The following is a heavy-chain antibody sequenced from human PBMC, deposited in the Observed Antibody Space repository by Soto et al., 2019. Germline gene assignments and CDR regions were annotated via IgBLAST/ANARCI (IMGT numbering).Heavy chain of an antibody. J-gene: IGHJ6*03. CDR3: ARHRVDYGSFYYYYYYMDV. CDR1: GGSISSYY. D-gene: IGHD4-17*01. CDR2: IYYSGST. Sequence: SETLSLTCTVSGGSISSYYWSWIRQPPGKGLEWIGYIYYSGSTNYNPSLKSRVTISVDTSKNQFSLKLSSVTAADTAVYYCARHRVDYGSFYYYYYYMDVWGKGTTVTVSS. V-gene: IGHV4-59*08.